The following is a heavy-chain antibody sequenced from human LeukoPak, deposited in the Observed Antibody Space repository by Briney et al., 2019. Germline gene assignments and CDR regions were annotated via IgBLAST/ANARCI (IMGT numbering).Heavy chain of an antibody. D-gene: IGHD3-22*01. V-gene: IGHV3-30-3*01. CDR3: ATQYDSSGYYFGPFDY. CDR2: ISYDGSNK. CDR1: GFTFTSYW. Sequence: PGGSLRLSCAASGFTFTSYWMSWVRQAPGKGLGWVAVISYDGSNKYYADSVKGRFTISRDNSKNTLYLQMNSLRAEDTAVYYCATQYDSSGYYFGPFDYWGQGTLVTVSS. J-gene: IGHJ4*02.